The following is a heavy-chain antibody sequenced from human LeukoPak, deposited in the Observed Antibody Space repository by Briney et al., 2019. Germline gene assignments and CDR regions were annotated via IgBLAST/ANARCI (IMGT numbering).Heavy chain of an antibody. D-gene: IGHD3-3*01. CDR1: GGSISSYY. CDR3: ARDLRMAIFGVVIKDPNWFDP. Sequence: SETLSLTCTVPGGSISSYYWSWIRQPAGKGLEWIGRIYTSGSTNYNPSLKSRVTMSVDTSKNQFSLKLSSVTAADTAVYYCARDLRMAIFGVVIKDPNWFDPWGQGTLVTVSS. V-gene: IGHV4-4*07. J-gene: IGHJ5*02. CDR2: IYTSGST.